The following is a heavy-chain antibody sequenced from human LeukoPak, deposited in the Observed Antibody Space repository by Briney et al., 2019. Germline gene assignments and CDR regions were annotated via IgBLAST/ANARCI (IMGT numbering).Heavy chain of an antibody. J-gene: IGHJ4*02. CDR3: ARSTGDSSGYYLYFDY. D-gene: IGHD3-22*01. Sequence: SETLSLTCTVSGGSISSHYWSWIRQPPGKGLEWIGYIYYSGSTNYNPSLKSRVTISVDTSKNQFSLKLSSVTAADTAMYYCARSTGDSSGYYLYFDYGGQGTLVTLSS. CDR1: GGSISSHY. V-gene: IGHV4-59*11. CDR2: IYYSGST.